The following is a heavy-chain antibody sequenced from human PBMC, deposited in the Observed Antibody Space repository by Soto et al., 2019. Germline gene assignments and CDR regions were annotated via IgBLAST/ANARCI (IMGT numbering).Heavy chain of an antibody. CDR2: VSKSDYT. J-gene: IGHJ4*02. CDR1: GFYFNNYG. D-gene: IGHD2-2*01. CDR3: AREDSIIIPAVSDF. Sequence: SWGSLRLSCEVSGFYFNNYGINWVRQAPGKGLEWVSSVSKSDYTYYSDSVKGRFTISRDNAKNSVSLQMNSLRAEDTAVYYCAREDSIIIPAVSDFWGQGTLVTVSS. V-gene: IGHV3-21*01.